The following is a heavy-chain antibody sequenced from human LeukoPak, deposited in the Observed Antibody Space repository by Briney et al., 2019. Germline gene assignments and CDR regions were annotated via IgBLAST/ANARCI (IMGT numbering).Heavy chain of an antibody. V-gene: IGHV3-23*01. CDR2: ISESGSGT. D-gene: IGHD5-18*01. CDR1: GFTFSDYY. Sequence: GGSLRLSCAASGFTFSDYYMSWIRQAPGKGLEWVSAISESGSGTYYADSVKGRFTISRDNSKDTLSLQMNSLRAEDTAVYYCAKDIAQGYTFGSIEQDYWGQGTLVTVSS. J-gene: IGHJ4*02. CDR3: AKDIAQGYTFGSIEQDY.